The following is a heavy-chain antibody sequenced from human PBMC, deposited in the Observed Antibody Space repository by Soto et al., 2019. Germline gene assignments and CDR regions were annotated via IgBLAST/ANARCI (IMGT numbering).Heavy chain of an antibody. Sequence: EVQLLESGGDLVQPGESLRLSCAASGFTFSSYAMSWVRQAPGKGLEWVSVISGSDDSTYYADSVKGRFTISRDNSKNTLYLQMNSLRAEDTAVDYCAKRSSSSTFDYWGQGTLVTVSS. V-gene: IGHV3-23*01. D-gene: IGHD6-6*01. CDR3: AKRSSSSTFDY. CDR2: ISGSDDST. J-gene: IGHJ4*02. CDR1: GFTFSSYA.